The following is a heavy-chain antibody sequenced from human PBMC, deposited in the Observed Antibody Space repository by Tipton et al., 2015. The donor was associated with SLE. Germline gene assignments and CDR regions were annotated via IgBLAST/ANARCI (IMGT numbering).Heavy chain of an antibody. CDR3: ARVGYDSSGFDY. Sequence: TLSLTCTVSGGPISGRYWNWIRQPPGKGLEWIGYIHYSGSTKYNPSLKSRVTISVDTSKNQFSLNLNSVTAADTAVYYCARVGYDSSGFDYWGQGTLVTVSS. CDR1: GGPISGRY. J-gene: IGHJ4*02. V-gene: IGHV4-59*11. D-gene: IGHD3-22*01. CDR2: IHYSGST.